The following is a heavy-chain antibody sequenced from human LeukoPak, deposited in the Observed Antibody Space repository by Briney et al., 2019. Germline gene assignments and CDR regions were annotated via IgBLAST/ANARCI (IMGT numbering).Heavy chain of an antibody. Sequence: SETLSLTCAVYGGSFSGYFWNWIRQPPGKGLEWIGEINHSGTTHHTPSLKSRVTISIDTSKNQISLKLTSVTAADTGVYFCARGPESGSYFAWFGPWGQGTLVTVSS. D-gene: IGHD3-10*01. CDR2: INHSGTT. CDR1: GGSFSGYF. J-gene: IGHJ5*02. V-gene: IGHV4-34*01. CDR3: ARGPESGSYFAWFGP.